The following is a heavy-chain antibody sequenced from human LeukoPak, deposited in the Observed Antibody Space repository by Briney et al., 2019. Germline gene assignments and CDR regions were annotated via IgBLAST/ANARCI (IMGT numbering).Heavy chain of an antibody. D-gene: IGHD2-21*02. V-gene: IGHV4-30-2*01. CDR1: GGSISSGGYS. CDR2: IYHSGST. Sequence: SETLSLTCAVSGGSISSGGYSWSWIRQPPGKGLEWIGYIYHSGSTYYNPSLKSRVTISVDTSKNQFSLKLSSVTAADTAVYYCARVSRATNIVVVTAIRGAFDIWGQGTMVTVSS. CDR3: ARVSRATNIVVVTAIRGAFDI. J-gene: IGHJ3*02.